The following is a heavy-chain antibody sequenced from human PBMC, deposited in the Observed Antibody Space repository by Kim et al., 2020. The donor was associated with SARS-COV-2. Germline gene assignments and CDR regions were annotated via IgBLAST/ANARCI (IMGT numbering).Heavy chain of an antibody. J-gene: IGHJ4*02. V-gene: IGHV3-48*03. CDR3: ARLDNSRGYYFDS. D-gene: IGHD3-22*01. Sequence: YYAESMKRRFTVYRDNAKNSLYLQMTSLRAEDTAVYYCARLDNSRGYYFDSWGQGSLVTVSS.